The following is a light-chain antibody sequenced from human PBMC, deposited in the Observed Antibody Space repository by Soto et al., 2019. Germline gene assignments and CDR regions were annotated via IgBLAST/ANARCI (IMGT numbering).Light chain of an antibody. J-gene: IGLJ1*01. CDR1: SSDVGAYNY. V-gene: IGLV2-14*01. Sequence: QSVLTQPASVSGSPGQSITISSTGTSSDVGAYNYVSWYQQHPGKAPRLMIYDVTSRPSGVSNRFSGSKSGSTASLTISGLQAEDEADYYCTSYTSGSTSVFGTGTKVTVL. CDR2: DVT. CDR3: TSYTSGSTSV.